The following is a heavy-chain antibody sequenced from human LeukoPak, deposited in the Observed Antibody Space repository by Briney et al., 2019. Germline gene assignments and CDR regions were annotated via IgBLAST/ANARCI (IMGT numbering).Heavy chain of an antibody. D-gene: IGHD2-2*01. V-gene: IGHV3-23*01. CDR2: VSGSGGNI. J-gene: IGHJ4*02. CDR1: GLAFSSYT. CDR3: AASLPNIVVVPATKGPFGY. Sequence: GGSLRLSCAASGLAFSSYTMSWVRQAPGKGLEWVSGVSGSGGNIHYADSVKGRFTISRDNSKNTLYLQMNSLRAEDTAVYYCAASLPNIVVVPATKGPFGYWGQGALVTVSS.